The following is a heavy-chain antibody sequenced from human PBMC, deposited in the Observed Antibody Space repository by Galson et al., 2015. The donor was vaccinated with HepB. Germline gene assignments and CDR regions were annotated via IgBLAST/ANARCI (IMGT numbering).Heavy chain of an antibody. V-gene: IGHV3-9*01. CDR3: ARDWGKAVAGTWWFDP. D-gene: IGHD6-19*01. J-gene: IGHJ5*02. Sequence: SLRLSCAASGFNFDDSAMHWVRQVPGKGLEWVSGINWNSGRVGYADSVKGRFTISRDNAKNSLYLQMNGLRAEDTAIYYCARDWGKAVAGTWWFDPWGQGTLVTVSS. CDR2: INWNSGRV. CDR1: GFNFDDSA.